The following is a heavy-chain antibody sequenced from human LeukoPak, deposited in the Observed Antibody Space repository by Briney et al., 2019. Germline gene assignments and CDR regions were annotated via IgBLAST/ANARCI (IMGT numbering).Heavy chain of an antibody. CDR3: AREMSYDYVWGSYRPVSYFDY. V-gene: IGHV3-30*03. CDR2: ISYDGSNK. J-gene: IGHJ4*02. D-gene: IGHD3-16*02. CDR1: GFTFSSYG. Sequence: PGGSLRLSCAASGFTFSSYGMHWVRQAPGKGLEWVAVISYDGSNKYYADSVKGRFTISRDNSKNTLYLQMNSLRAEDTAVYYCAREMSYDYVWGSYRPVSYFDYWGQGTLVTVSS.